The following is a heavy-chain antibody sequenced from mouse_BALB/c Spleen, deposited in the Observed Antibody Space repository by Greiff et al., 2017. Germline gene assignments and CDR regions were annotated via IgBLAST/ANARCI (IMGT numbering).Heavy chain of an antibody. J-gene: IGHJ4*01. CDR1: GYAFSSSW. D-gene: IGHD2-4*01. V-gene: IGHV1-82*01. CDR3: ARGGYDSHYYAMDY. Sequence: QVQLQQSGPELVKPGASVKISCKASGYAFSSSWMNWVKQRPGQGLEWIGRIYPGDGDTNYNGKFKGKATLTADKSSSTAYMQLSSLTSVDSAVYFCARGGYDSHYYAMDYWGQGTSVTVSS. CDR2: IYPGDGDT.